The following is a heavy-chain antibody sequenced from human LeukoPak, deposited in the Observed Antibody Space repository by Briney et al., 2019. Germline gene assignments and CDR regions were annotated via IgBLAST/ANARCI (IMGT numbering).Heavy chain of an antibody. CDR1: GGYISSYY. D-gene: IGHD1-26*01. CDR2: IYYSGST. J-gene: IGHJ3*02. Sequence: SETLSLTCTVSGGYISSYYWSWIRQPPGKGLEWIGYIYYSGSTNYNPSLKSRVTISVDTSKTQFSLKLSSVTAADTAVYYCARRHYVSGFDTWGQGTMVSVSS. CDR3: ARRHYVSGFDT. V-gene: IGHV4-59*08.